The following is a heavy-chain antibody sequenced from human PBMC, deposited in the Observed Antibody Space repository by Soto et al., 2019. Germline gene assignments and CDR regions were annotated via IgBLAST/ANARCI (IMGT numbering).Heavy chain of an antibody. CDR3: VRSSGWTGDY. D-gene: IGHD3-10*01. J-gene: IGHJ4*02. CDR2: IRQDGSEI. CDR1: GFVFSNYW. V-gene: IGHV3-7*04. Sequence: EVPLVESGGGLVQPGGSLRLSCETSGFVFSNYWMSWVRQVPGKGPEWVANIRQDGSEIHYVDSVRGRFTISRDNAKSSLSLQMNSLRAEDTAVYHCVRSSGWTGDYWGQGILVTVSS.